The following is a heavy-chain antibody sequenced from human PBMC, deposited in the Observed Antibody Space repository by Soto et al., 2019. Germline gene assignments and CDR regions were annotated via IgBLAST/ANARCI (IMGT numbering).Heavy chain of an antibody. CDR1: GFTFSSYA. J-gene: IGHJ2*01. CDR3: AKVGNYYESDFYWYFDV. CDR2: ITGSGGYT. D-gene: IGHD3-22*01. V-gene: IGHV3-23*01. Sequence: EVQLLESGGTVVQPGGSLRLSCAASGFTFSSYAMTWVRQGPGEGLEWVSAITGSGGYTNYADSVKGRFTISRDNSKNTWYLQRNSLRAVDTAVYYCAKVGNYYESDFYWYFDVWGRGTLVTVSS.